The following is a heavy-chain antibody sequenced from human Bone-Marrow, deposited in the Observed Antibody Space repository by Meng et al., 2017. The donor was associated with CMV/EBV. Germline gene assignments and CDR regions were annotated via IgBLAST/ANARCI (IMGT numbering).Heavy chain of an antibody. CDR1: GYSFTGYH. J-gene: IGHJ6*02. Sequence: ASVKVSCKASGYSFTGYHMHWVRQAPGQGLEWMGWINPNRGGTNYAQKSQGRVTMTRDTSISTAYTELSRLRSDDTAVYYCARVGAKEYYYYGMDVWGQGTTVTVSS. CDR3: ARVGAKEYYYYGMDV. V-gene: IGHV1-2*02. CDR2: INPNRGGT.